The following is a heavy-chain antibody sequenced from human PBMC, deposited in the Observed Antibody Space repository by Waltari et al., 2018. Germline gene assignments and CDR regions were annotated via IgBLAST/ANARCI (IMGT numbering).Heavy chain of an antibody. Sequence: ELPVAESGGGLLQPGGSLRISSAAAGFDFGSFWMTWVRQAPGRGLEWVANIKTDGSETYYVDSVKGRFTISRDNTKNSLYLQMSSLRAEDTAVYYCAIGGVETSWYWCYWGQGTLVTVSS. CDR2: IKTDGSET. J-gene: IGHJ4*02. CDR3: AIGGVETSWYWCY. V-gene: IGHV3-7*01. D-gene: IGHD6-13*01. CDR1: GFDFGSFW.